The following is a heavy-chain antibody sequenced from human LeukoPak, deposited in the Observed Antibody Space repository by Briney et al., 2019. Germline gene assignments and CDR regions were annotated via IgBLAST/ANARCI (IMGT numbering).Heavy chain of an antibody. CDR3: ARDRGSGPEGVEYFDY. D-gene: IGHD3-10*01. J-gene: IGHJ4*02. Sequence: PSETLSLTCAVYGGSFSGYYWSWIRQPPGKGLEWIGEINHSGSTNYNPSLKSRVTISVDTSKNQFSLKLSSVTAADTAVYYCARDRGSGPEGVEYFDYWGQGTLVTVSS. CDR1: GGSFSGYY. V-gene: IGHV4-34*01. CDR2: INHSGST.